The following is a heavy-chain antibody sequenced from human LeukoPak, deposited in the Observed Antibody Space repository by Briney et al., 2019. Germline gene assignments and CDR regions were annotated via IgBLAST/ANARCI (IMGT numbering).Heavy chain of an antibody. J-gene: IGHJ4*02. D-gene: IGHD3-10*01. Sequence: PGGSLRLSCAASGFTFSDYYMSWVRQAPGKGLEWVSYISGSGSTIYYSDSVKGRFTFSRDNAKNSLYLQMNSLRAEDTAIYFCAREDYCYASGFWGQGTLVTVSS. CDR3: AREDYCYASGF. CDR1: GFTFSDYY. CDR2: ISGSGSTI. V-gene: IGHV3-11*04.